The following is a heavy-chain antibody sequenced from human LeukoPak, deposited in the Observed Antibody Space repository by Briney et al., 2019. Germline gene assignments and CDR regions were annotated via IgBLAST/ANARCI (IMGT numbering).Heavy chain of an antibody. V-gene: IGHV1-2*04. CDR2: INPNSGGT. Sequence: ASVKVSCKASGYTFTGYYTHWVRQAPGQGLEWMGWINPNSGGTNYAQKFQGWVTMTRDTSISTAYMELSRLRSDDTAVYYCARDSQLLWFGELYGTDAFDIWGQGTMVTVSS. D-gene: IGHD3-10*01. CDR1: GYTFTGYY. CDR3: ARDSQLLWFGELYGTDAFDI. J-gene: IGHJ3*02.